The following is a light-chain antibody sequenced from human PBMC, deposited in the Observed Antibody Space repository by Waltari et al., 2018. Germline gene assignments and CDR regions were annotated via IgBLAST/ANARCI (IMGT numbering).Light chain of an antibody. V-gene: IGKV1-33*01. CDR1: QAISNY. Sequence: DIQMTQSPSSLSASVGDRVTITCQASQAISNYLNWYQQKPGKAPKLLIYDASNLETGVPSRFSGSGSGTDFTFTISSLQPEDIATYYCQQYDNLFTFGPGTKVDIK. J-gene: IGKJ3*01. CDR3: QQYDNLFT. CDR2: DAS.